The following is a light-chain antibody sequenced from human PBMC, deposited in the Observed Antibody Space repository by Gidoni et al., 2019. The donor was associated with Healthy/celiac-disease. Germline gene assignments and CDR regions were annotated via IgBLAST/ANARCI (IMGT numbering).Light chain of an antibody. Sequence: QSVLTQPPSVSGAPGQRVTIPCTGSSSNIGAGYDVHWYQQLPGTAPKLLIYGNSNRPSGVPDRFSGSKSGTSASLAITGLQAEDEADYYCQSYDSHVVFGGGTKLTVL. CDR1: SSNIGAGYD. J-gene: IGLJ2*01. CDR3: QSYDSHVV. V-gene: IGLV1-40*01. CDR2: GNS.